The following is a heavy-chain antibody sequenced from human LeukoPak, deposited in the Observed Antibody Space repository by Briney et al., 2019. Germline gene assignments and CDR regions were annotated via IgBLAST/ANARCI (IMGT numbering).Heavy chain of an antibody. J-gene: IGHJ4*02. CDR2: ISVIGNT. Sequence: RGSLRLSRAASGFTLHRYSISWVRPGPAKERKGVSGISVIGNTYHADSVTGRFTISRDSSKTTLYLQMNSLRAGDAAVYYCAKAPVTTCSGAYCYPFDYWSQGTLVTVSS. D-gene: IGHD2-15*01. CDR3: AKAPVTTCSGAYCYPFDY. CDR1: GFTLHRYS. V-gene: IGHV3-23*01.